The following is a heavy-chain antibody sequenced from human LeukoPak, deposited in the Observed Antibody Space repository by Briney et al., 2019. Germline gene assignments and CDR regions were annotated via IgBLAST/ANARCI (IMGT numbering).Heavy chain of an antibody. J-gene: IGHJ4*02. CDR3: ASLFFGVVYDY. CDR2: IYYSGST. D-gene: IGHD3-3*01. Sequence: PSETLSPTCTVSGGSISSSSYYWGWIRQPPGKGLEWIGSIYYSGSTYYNPSLKSRVTISVDTSKNQFSLKLSSVTAADTAVYYCASLFFGVVYDYWGQGTLVTVSS. CDR1: GGSISSSSYY. V-gene: IGHV4-39*07.